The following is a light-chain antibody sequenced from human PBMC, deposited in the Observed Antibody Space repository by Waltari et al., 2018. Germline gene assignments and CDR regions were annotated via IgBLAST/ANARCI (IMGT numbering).Light chain of an antibody. CDR2: DVN. CDR3: CSYAGSPYV. V-gene: IGLV2-11*01. Sequence: QSALAQPRSVSGSPGQSVTISCAGTSSDVGRYNYVSWYQHHPGQAPKVLIYDVNTRPSGVPDRFSGSKSGNPASLTISGLQAEDEADYYCCSYAGSPYVFGTGTKVTVL. J-gene: IGLJ1*01. CDR1: SSDVGRYNY.